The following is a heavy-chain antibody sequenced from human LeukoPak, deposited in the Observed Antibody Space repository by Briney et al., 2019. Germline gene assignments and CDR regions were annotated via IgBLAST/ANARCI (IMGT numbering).Heavy chain of an antibody. D-gene: IGHD3-22*01. J-gene: IGHJ3*02. CDR1: GFTFDDYG. CDR2: INWNGGST. Sequence: PGRSLRLSCAASGFTFDDYGMSWVRQAPGKGLEWVSGINWNGGSTGYADSVKGRFTISRDNAKNSLYLQMNSLRAEDTALYYCARDILANYYDSSGYSGDAFDIWGQGTMVTVSS. V-gene: IGHV3-20*04. CDR3: ARDILANYYDSSGYSGDAFDI.